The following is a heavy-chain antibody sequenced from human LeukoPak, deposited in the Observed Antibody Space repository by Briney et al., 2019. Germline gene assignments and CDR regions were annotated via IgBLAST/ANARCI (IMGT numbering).Heavy chain of an antibody. Sequence: GGSLRLSCAASGFTFSSYAMSWVRQAPGKGLEWVSVIYKGGGTNYADSVKGRFTISRDNSENTLYLQMNSLRADDTAVYYCAGREVEYWGQGTLVTVTS. CDR3: AGREVEY. J-gene: IGHJ4*02. V-gene: IGHV3-66*01. CDR1: GFTFSSYA. CDR2: IYKGGGT. D-gene: IGHD1-26*01.